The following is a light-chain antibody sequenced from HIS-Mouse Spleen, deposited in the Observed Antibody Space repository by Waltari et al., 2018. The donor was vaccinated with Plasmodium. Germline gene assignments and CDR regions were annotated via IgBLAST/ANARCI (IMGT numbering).Light chain of an antibody. CDR1: QSGSSN. CDR2: GAS. CDR3: QQYNNWSFT. V-gene: IGKV3-15*01. J-gene: IGKJ3*01. Sequence: EIVMTQSPATLSVSPGERATLSCRASQSGSSNLAWYQQKPGQAPRLLIYGASTRATGIPARFSGSVSGTEFTLTISSLQSEDFAVYYCQQYNNWSFTFGPGTKVDIK.